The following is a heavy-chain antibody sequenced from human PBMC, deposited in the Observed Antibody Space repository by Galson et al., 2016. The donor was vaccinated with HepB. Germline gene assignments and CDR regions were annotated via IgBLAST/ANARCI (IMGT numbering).Heavy chain of an antibody. J-gene: IGHJ6*02. V-gene: IGHV1-24*01. CDR2: YDSEDGKR. CDR3: ATSEPTRGSYYYYGLDV. CDR1: GYSLSELS. D-gene: IGHD1-26*01. Sequence: SVKVSCKVSGYSLSELSMHWVRQAPGIGLEWMGGYDSEDGKRSYAQKLQGRVTMSEDTSTDTAYMELSSLRSEDTAVYYCATSEPTRGSYYYYGLDVWGQGTTVTVSS.